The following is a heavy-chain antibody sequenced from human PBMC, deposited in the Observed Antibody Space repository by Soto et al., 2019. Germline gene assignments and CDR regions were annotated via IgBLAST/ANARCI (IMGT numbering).Heavy chain of an antibody. Sequence: EVQLLESGGGLVQPGGSLRLSCAASGFTFSSYAMSWVRQAPGKGLEWVSAISGSGGNTYYADSVKGRLTISRDSSNKTLYLQMKRLRAEDTAVYYCAKVPIFGVVSRSYGMDVWGQGTRVTVSS. V-gene: IGHV3-23*01. CDR2: ISGSGGNT. CDR3: AKVPIFGVVSRSYGMDV. J-gene: IGHJ6*02. D-gene: IGHD3-3*02. CDR1: GFTFSSYA.